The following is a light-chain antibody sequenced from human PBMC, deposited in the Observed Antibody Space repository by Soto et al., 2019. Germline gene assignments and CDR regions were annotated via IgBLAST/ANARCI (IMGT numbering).Light chain of an antibody. J-gene: IGKJ4*01. Sequence: ETVLTQSPATLSLSPGEIATLSCRASQSIGSNLACYQQKPGQAPRLLIYGASSRATGIPDRFSGSGSGTDFTLTISRLEPEDFAVYYCQQYGSSLTFGGGTKVDIK. CDR2: GAS. CDR3: QQYGSSLT. V-gene: IGKV3-20*01. CDR1: QSIGSN.